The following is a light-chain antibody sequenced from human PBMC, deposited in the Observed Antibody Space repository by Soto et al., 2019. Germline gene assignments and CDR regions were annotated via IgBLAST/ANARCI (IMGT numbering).Light chain of an antibody. CDR3: QQRINWTFT. V-gene: IGKV3-11*01. J-gene: IGKJ5*01. CDR1: QSVSSY. Sequence: EIVLTQSPATLSLSPGERATLSCRASQSVSSYLAWYQHKPGQAPRLLIYEASIRATGIPARFSGSGSGTDFTLTISSLEPEDFAVYYCQQRINWTFTFGQGTKLEIK. CDR2: EAS.